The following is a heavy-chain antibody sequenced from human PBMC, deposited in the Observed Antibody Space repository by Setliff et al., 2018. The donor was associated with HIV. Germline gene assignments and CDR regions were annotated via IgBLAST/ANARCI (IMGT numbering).Heavy chain of an antibody. CDR3: TRHPLQPEVSGYFYLMDV. J-gene: IGHJ6*04. V-gene: IGHV5-51*01. CDR1: GYFFLSSW. D-gene: IGHD2-21*01. Sequence: GESLKISCQGSGYFFLSSWIGWVRQVPGKGLEWVAIISPGDSETRYSPSFEGQVTVSADKSITTAYLQWSSLRASDTAVYYCTRHPLQPEVSGYFYLMDVWGTGTTVTVSS. CDR2: ISPGDSET.